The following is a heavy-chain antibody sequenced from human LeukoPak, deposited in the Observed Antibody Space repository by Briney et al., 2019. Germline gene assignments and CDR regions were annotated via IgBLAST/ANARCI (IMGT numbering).Heavy chain of an antibody. V-gene: IGHV4-4*07. CDR3: ARNPYYDYVWGSYRTNWFDP. D-gene: IGHD3-16*02. Sequence: PSETLSLTCTVSGGSIDIYYWSWIRQPAGKGLEWIGHIYTTGSTSYNPSLKSRVTMSVDPPKNQFSLKLSSVTAADTAVYYCARNPYYDYVWGSYRTNWFDPWGQGTLVTVSS. CDR2: IYTTGST. J-gene: IGHJ5*02. CDR1: GGSIDIYY.